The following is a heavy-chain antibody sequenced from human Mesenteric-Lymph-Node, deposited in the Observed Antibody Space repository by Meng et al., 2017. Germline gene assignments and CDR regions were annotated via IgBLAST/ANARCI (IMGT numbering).Heavy chain of an antibody. D-gene: IGHD5-12*01. Sequence: ASVKVSCKASGYTFTGYYMHWVRQAPGQGLEWMGWINPNSGGTNYAQKFQGRVTMTRDTSISTAYMELSRLRSDDTAVYYCARGPVTGVATIRLGYWGQGTLVTVSS. CDR3: ARGPVTGVATIRLGY. CDR1: GYTFTGYY. CDR2: INPNSGGT. J-gene: IGHJ4*02. V-gene: IGHV1-2*02.